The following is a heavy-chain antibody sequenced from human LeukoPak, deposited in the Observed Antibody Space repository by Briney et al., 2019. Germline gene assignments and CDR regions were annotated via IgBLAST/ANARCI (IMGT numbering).Heavy chain of an antibody. V-gene: IGHV3-74*01. Sequence: PGGSLRLSCAASGFTFSDCWMHWVRQAPGKGLVWVSHIKTDGSVTDYADPVKGRFTISRDNARNTVYLQMHSLRAEDTAVYYCARDANRSFNYWGKGILVTVSS. CDR2: IKTDGSVT. CDR1: GFTFSDCW. CDR3: ARDANRSFNY. J-gene: IGHJ4*02.